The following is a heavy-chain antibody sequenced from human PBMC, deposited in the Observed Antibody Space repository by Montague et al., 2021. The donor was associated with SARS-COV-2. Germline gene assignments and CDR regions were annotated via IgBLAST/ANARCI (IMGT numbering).Heavy chain of an antibody. CDR2: IDWDDDT. CDR3: ARIPEYSSGGGPDWYFDL. D-gene: IGHD6-19*01. CDR1: GFSLSTTGVG. J-gene: IGHJ2*01. Sequence: PALVKPTQTLTLTCTFSGFSLSTTGVGVGWICQPPGKALEWLALIDWDDDTYYSTSLKTRLTISKDTSKKQVVLTMTNMDPVDTGTYYCARIPEYSSGGGPDWYFDLWGQGTLVTVSS. V-gene: IGHV2-70*01.